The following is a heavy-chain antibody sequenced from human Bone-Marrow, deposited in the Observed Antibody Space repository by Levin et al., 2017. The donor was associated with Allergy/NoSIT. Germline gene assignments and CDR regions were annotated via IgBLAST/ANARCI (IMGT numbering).Heavy chain of an antibody. V-gene: IGHV1-18*01. CDR1: GYTFNTYG. Sequence: RGESLKISCKASGYTFNTYGITWVRQAPGQGLEWMGWISTYTGNTNYAQRLQGRVSMTADTSTNTAYMELRSLRSDDTAVYYCARRKGVTLNNCYGLDVWGQGTTVTVSS. D-gene: IGHD2-21*02. J-gene: IGHJ6*02. CDR2: ISTYTGNT. CDR3: ARRKGVTLNNCYGLDV.